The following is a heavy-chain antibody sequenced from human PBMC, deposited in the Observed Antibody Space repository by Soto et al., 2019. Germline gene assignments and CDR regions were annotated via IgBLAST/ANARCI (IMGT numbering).Heavy chain of an antibody. CDR2: INHSGST. J-gene: IGHJ4*02. D-gene: IGHD3-10*01. CDR1: GSSISSSSYY. Sequence: SDTLSLTCTVSGSSISSSSYYSGWIRQPPGKGLKWIEEINHSGSTNYNQSLKSRVTISVDTSKTQFSLKLSSVTAADTVVYYCARGGITMVRGDFDYWGQGTLVTVSS. CDR3: ARGGITMVRGDFDY. V-gene: IGHV4-39*07.